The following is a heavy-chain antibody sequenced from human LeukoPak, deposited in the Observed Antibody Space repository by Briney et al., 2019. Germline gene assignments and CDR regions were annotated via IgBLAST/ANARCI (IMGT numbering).Heavy chain of an antibody. V-gene: IGHV1-24*01. CDR2: FDPEDGET. D-gene: IGHD3-22*01. CDR1: GYTLTELS. Sequence: ASVKVSCTVSGYTLTELSMHWVRQAPGKGLEWMGGFDPEDGETIYAQKFQGRVTMTEDTSTDTAYMELSSLRSEDTAVYYCATDYYDSSGYYLDAFDIWGQGTMVTVSS. CDR3: ATDYYDSSGYYLDAFDI. J-gene: IGHJ3*02.